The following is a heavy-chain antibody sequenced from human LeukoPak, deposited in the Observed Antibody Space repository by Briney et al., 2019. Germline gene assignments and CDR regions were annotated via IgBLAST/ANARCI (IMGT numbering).Heavy chain of an antibody. CDR2: INHSGST. CDR1: GGSFSGYY. J-gene: IGHJ6*03. V-gene: IGHV4-34*01. CDR3: ARESNDFWSGYYTYYYYYMDV. Sequence: SETLSLTCAVYGGSFSGYYWSWIRQPPGKGLEWIGEINHSGSTNYNPSLKSRVTISVDTSKNQFSLKLSSVTAADTAVYYCARESNDFWSGYYTYYYYYMDVWGKGTTVTVSS. D-gene: IGHD3-3*01.